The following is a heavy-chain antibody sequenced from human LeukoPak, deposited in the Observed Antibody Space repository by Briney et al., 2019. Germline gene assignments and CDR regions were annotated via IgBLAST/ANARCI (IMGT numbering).Heavy chain of an antibody. Sequence: GGSLRLSCAASGFTFSTYAMSWVRQAPGKGQEWVSAISGSGGRTYYAHSVKGRFTISRDNSKNTLYLQMNSLRAEDTAVYYCAKEKESSGYFDYWGQGTLVTVSS. J-gene: IGHJ4*02. CDR1: GFTFSTYA. CDR3: AKEKESSGYFDY. CDR2: ISGSGGRT. V-gene: IGHV3-23*01. D-gene: IGHD3-10*01.